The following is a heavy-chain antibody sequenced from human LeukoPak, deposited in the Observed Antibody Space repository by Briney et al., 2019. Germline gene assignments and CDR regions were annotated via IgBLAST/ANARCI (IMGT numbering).Heavy chain of an antibody. CDR1: GFTFSSYA. V-gene: IGHV3-30*04. CDR3: AKGPTIPPYYNSGSYYETTAQFDC. J-gene: IGHJ4*02. D-gene: IGHD3-10*01. Sequence: GGSLRLSCAASGFTFSSYAMHRVRQAPGKGLEWVADISYDGRNKYYADSVKGPITISRDNSKNTLYLQMDSLRAEDTAVYYCAKGPTIPPYYNSGSYYETTAQFDCWGQGTLVTVAS. CDR2: ISYDGRNK.